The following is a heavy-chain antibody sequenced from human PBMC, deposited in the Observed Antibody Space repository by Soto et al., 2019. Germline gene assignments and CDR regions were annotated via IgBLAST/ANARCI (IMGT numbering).Heavy chain of an antibody. Sequence: GGSLRLSCAASGFTVSSNYMSWVRQAPGKGLEWVSVIYSGGSTYYAVTVKGRFTIYRDNSKNTLYLQMNTLRAEDTAVYYCTGAEGSHYWGQGTLVTVSS. CDR3: TGAEGSHY. CDR1: GFTVSSNY. J-gene: IGHJ4*02. CDR2: IYSGGST. V-gene: IGHV3-53*01. D-gene: IGHD2-15*01.